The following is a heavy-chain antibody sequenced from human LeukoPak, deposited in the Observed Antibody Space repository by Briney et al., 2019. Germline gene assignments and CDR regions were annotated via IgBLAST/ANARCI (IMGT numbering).Heavy chain of an antibody. Sequence: SETLSLTCTVSGGSISSYYWSWIRQPPGKGLEWIGYIYYSGSTNYNPSLKSQVTISVDTSKNQFSLKLSSVTAADTAVYYCARARLYCSGGSCSYYYYGMDVWGQGTTVTVSS. CDR1: GGSISSYY. CDR2: IYYSGST. V-gene: IGHV4-59*12. CDR3: ARARLYCSGGSCSYYYYGMDV. J-gene: IGHJ6*02. D-gene: IGHD2-15*01.